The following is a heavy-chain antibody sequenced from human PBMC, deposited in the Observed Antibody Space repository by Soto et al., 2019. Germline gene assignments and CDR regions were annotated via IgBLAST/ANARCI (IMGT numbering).Heavy chain of an antibody. CDR3: ARDIGSYAYAEGY. V-gene: IGHV4-4*07. D-gene: IGHD2-2*01. CDR2: VYSSGTT. J-gene: IGHJ4*02. CDR1: GGSINSYW. Sequence: SETLSLTCSVSGGSINSYWWSWIRQPAGKGLEWIGRVYSSGTTDYNPSLNSRATRSVETSKNQFSLKLTSVTAADTAVYYCARDIGSYAYAEGYWGQGIQVTVSS.